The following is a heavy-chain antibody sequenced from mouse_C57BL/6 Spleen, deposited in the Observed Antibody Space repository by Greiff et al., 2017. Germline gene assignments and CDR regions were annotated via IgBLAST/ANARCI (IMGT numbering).Heavy chain of an antibody. CDR2: IDPETGGT. CDR3: TRRDYGSSWSY. CDR1: GYTFTDYE. D-gene: IGHD1-1*01. J-gene: IGHJ2*01. V-gene: IGHV1-15*01. Sequence: VQLQQSGAELVRPGASVTLSCKASGYTFTDYEMHWVKQTPVHGLEWIGAIDPETGGTAYNQKFKGKAIMTADKSSSTAYMELRSLTSEDSAVYYCTRRDYGSSWSYWGQGTTLTVSS.